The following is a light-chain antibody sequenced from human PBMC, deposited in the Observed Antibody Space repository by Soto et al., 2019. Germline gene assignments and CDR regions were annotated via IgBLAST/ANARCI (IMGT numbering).Light chain of an antibody. CDR2: DVS. CDR3: CSYAGSHFL. Sequence: QSALTQPRSVSGSPGQSVTISCTGTSSDVGGYNYVSWYQQHPGKAPKLMIYDVSQRPSGVPDRFSGSKSGSTASLTISGLQAEDEADYYCCSYAGSHFLFGGGTKVTVL. CDR1: SSDVGGYNY. V-gene: IGLV2-11*01. J-gene: IGLJ2*01.